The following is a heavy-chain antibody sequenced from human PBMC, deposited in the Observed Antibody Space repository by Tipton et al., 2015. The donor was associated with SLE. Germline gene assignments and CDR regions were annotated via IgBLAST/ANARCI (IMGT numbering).Heavy chain of an antibody. D-gene: IGHD4-17*01. CDR1: GGSISSGSYY. Sequence: TLSLTCTVSGGSISSGSYYWSWIRQPAGKGLEWIGHIYTSGSTNYNPSLKSRVTISVDTSKNQFSLKLSSVTAADTAVYYCATYQGDYGDQGWFDPWGQGTRVTASS. CDR3: ATYQGDYGDQGWFDP. CDR2: IYTSGST. J-gene: IGHJ5*02. V-gene: IGHV4-61*09.